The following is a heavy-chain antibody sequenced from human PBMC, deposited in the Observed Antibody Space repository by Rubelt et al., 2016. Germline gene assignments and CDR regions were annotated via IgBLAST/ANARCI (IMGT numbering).Heavy chain of an antibody. J-gene: IGHJ4*02. D-gene: IGHD3-22*01. V-gene: IGHV1-46*01. CDR3: ARVYDSSDTYYFDY. Sequence: QVQLVQSGAVLKKPGASVKVSCKVSGDTLSVFSIHWVRQAPGKGLEWMGIINPSGGSTSYAQKFHGRVTMTRDTSTSTVYMELSSLRSEDTAVYYCARVYDSSDTYYFDYWGQGTLVTVSS. CDR2: INPSGGST. CDR1: GDTLSVFS.